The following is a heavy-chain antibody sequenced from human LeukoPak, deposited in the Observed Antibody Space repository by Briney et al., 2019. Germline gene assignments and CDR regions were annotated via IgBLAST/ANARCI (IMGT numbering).Heavy chain of an antibody. J-gene: IGHJ5*02. CDR3: ARTRTWTTGDLWFYWFDP. CDR1: GYTFTGYY. V-gene: IGHV1-2*04. Sequence: ASVKVSCKASGYTFTGYYMHWVRQAPGQGLEWMGWINPNSGGTNYAQKFQGWVTMTRDTSISTAYMELSRLRSDDTAVYYCARTRTWTTGDLWFYWFDPWGQGTLVTVSS. D-gene: IGHD2-21*01. CDR2: INPNSGGT.